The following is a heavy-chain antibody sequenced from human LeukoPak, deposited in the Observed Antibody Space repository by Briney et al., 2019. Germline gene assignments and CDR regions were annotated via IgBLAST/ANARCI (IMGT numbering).Heavy chain of an antibody. CDR2: ISGSGGST. J-gene: IGHJ5*02. CDR3: ARGDKMTTWRRTYNYFDP. CDR1: GFTFSSYG. V-gene: IGHV3-23*01. D-gene: IGHD5-24*01. Sequence: QSGGSLRLSCAASGFTFSSYGMSWVRQAPGKGLEWVSAISGSGGSTYYADSVKGRFTISRDNSKNTLYLQMNSLRTEDTAVYYCARGDKMTTWRRTYNYFDPWGQGTLVTVSS.